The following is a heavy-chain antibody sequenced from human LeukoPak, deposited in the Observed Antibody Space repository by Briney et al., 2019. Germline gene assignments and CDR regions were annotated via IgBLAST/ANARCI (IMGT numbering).Heavy chain of an antibody. Sequence: SPTLSSMPSGDTFTLYKINCVREATGPGLESMGWINPNSGGTNYAKKYQGRVTMTRDTSISTAYMELSRLRSDDTAVYYCARAQTGYSSSWYIGNWFDPWGQGTLVTVSS. CDR2: INPNSGGT. V-gene: IGHV1-2*02. J-gene: IGHJ5*02. CDR1: GDTFTLYK. D-gene: IGHD6-13*01. CDR3: ARAQTGYSSSWYIGNWFDP.